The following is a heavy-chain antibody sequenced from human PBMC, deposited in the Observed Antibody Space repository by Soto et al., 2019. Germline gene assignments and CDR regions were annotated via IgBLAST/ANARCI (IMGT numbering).Heavy chain of an antibody. Sequence: QVQLVQSGAEVKKPGASVKVSCKASGYTFTSYAMHWVRQAPGQRLEWMGWINAGNGNTKYSQKFQGRVTITRDTSASTAYMELSSLRSEDTAVYYCARDRGVVYYYYGMDVWGQGTTVTVSS. CDR2: INAGNGNT. J-gene: IGHJ6*02. CDR1: GYTFTSYA. CDR3: ARDRGVVYYYYGMDV. V-gene: IGHV1-3*01. D-gene: IGHD2-15*01.